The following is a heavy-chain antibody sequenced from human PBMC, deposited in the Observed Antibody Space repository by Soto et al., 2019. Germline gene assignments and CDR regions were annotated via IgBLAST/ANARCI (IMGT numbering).Heavy chain of an antibody. Sequence: QVQLVQSGAEVKKPGSSVKVSCKASGGTFSSYAISWVRQAPGQGLEWMGGIIPIFGTANYAQKFQGRVTLTADDSTSTAYMELSSLRSEDTVVYYCARGEVTTVGRGGDYYGMDVWGQGTTVTVSS. J-gene: IGHJ6*02. CDR3: ARGEVTTVGRGGDYYGMDV. D-gene: IGHD4-17*01. V-gene: IGHV1-69*01. CDR2: IIPIFGTA. CDR1: GGTFSSYA.